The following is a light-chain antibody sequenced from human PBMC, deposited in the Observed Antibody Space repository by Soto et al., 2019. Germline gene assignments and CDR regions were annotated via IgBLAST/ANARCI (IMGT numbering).Light chain of an antibody. Sequence: EIVMTQSPATLSVSPGERATLSCRASQSISTELAWYQQKPGQPPRLLIYSTSTRATGVPARFTGSGSGSEFLLTTSGLQAEDFAVYYCQQGHNWPITFGQGTRLEI. CDR2: STS. J-gene: IGKJ2*01. V-gene: IGKV3-15*01. CDR1: QSISTE. CDR3: QQGHNWPIT.